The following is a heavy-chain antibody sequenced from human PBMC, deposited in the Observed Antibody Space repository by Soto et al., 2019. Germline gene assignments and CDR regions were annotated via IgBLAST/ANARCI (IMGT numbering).Heavy chain of an antibody. CDR1: GFSFSDYA. D-gene: IGHD6-13*01. CDR3: AKRSPYSSGWYSPIFDY. Sequence: GGSLRLSCAAFGFSFSDYAMSWVRQAPGKGLEWVSVISESGGSTHYADSVRGRFTVSRDNSKNSLSLRMNSLRDEDTAVYFCAKRSPYSSGWYSPIFDYWGQGSLVTVSS. V-gene: IGHV3-23*01. CDR2: ISESGGST. J-gene: IGHJ4*02.